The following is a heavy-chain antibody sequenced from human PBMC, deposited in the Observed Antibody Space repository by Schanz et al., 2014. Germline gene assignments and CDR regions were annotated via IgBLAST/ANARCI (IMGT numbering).Heavy chain of an antibody. CDR3: ARDGVDAAAGGNY. CDR2: INPNSGTT. V-gene: IGHV1-2*04. J-gene: IGHJ4*02. Sequence: QVQLVQSGAEMKKPGASVKVSCKASGYTFTGYYMHWVRQAPGQGLEWMGWINPNSGTTNYAQKLQGWVTVTRDTSISTAYMELSSLRSEVTAVYYCARDGVDAAAGGNYWGQGTLVTVSS. CDR1: GYTFTGYY. D-gene: IGHD6-13*01.